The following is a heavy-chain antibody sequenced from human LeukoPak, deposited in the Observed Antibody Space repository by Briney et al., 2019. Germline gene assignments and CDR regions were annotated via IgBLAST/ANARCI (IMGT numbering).Heavy chain of an antibody. CDR2: INPNSGGT. J-gene: IGHJ6*03. Sequence: GASVKVSCKASGYTFTGYYMHWVRQAPGQGLEWMGWINPNSGGTNYAQKFQGRVTMTRDTSISTAYMELSRLRSDDTAVYYCAALRFGASYYYMDVWGKGTTVTVSS. CDR1: GYTFTGYY. CDR3: AALRFGASYYYMDV. D-gene: IGHD3-10*01. V-gene: IGHV1-2*02.